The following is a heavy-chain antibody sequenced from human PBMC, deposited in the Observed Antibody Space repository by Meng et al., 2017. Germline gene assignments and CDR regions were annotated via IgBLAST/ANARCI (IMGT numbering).Heavy chain of an antibody. J-gene: IGHJ4*02. CDR1: GFTFSSYS. CDR2: ISSSSSYI. V-gene: IGHV3-21*01. Sequence: EVQLGGAGGGRGRPGAPLQLSCAASGFTFSSYSMTWVRQAPGKGLEWVSSISSSSSYIYYADSVKGRFTISRDNAKNSLYLQMNSLRAEDTAVYYCARDNPHLYWGQGTLVTVSS. CDR3: ARDNPHLY.